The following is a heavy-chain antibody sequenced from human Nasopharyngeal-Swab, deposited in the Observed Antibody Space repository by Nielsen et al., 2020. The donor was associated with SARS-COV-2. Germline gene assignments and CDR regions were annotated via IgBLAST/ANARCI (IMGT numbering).Heavy chain of an antibody. V-gene: IGHV5-51*01. D-gene: IGHD2-2*01. J-gene: IGHJ6*03. Sequence: GGSLRLSCKGSGYSFTSYWIGWVRQMPGKGLEWMGIIYPGDSDTRYSPSFQGQVTISVDKSISTAYLQWSSLKASDTAMYYCARQSHCSSTSCYEDYYYYMDVWGKGTTVTVSS. CDR2: IYPGDSDT. CDR3: ARQSHCSSTSCYEDYYYYMDV. CDR1: GYSFTSYW.